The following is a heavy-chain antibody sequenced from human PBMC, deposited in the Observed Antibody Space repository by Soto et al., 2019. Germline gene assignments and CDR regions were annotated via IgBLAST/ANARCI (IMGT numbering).Heavy chain of an antibody. CDR2: INPSGGST. CDR1: GYTLNSYY. D-gene: IGHD3-16*01. CDR3: AVWGGPNYYYYGMDV. V-gene: IGHV1-46*02. Sequence: ASAKVCCKASGYTLNSYYMHWVRQEKGQGLEWMGIINPSGGSTSYAQKFQGRVTMTRDTSTSTVYMELSSLRSEDTAVYYCAVWGGPNYYYYGMDVWGQGTTVTVSS. J-gene: IGHJ6*02.